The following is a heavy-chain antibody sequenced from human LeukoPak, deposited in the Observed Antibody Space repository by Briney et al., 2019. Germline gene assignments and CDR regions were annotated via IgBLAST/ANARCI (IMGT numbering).Heavy chain of an antibody. V-gene: IGHV4-38-2*02. CDR1: GYSISSGYY. CDR2: IYYSGST. J-gene: IGHJ5*02. CDR3: ARVTGSLSFDP. Sequence: SETLSLTCTVSGYSISSGYYWGWIRQPPGKGLEWIGYIYYSGSTNYNPSLKSRVTISVDTSKNQFSLKLSSVTAADTAVYYCARVTGSLSFDPWGQGTLVTVSS. D-gene: IGHD3-10*01.